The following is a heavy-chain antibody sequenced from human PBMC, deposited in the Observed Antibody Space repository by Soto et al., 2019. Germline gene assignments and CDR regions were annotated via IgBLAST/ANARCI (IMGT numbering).Heavy chain of an antibody. D-gene: IGHD3-22*01. Sequence: QVRLVQSGAEVKKPGSSVKVSCKASGGTFSSLDINWVRQAPGQGLEWMGGIIPISETTNYAQIFQGRFSISADKSTSTDYMEMSSLRSEDTAVYYCARALLSHSYDSGGYDAYFDAVDVWGQGTAVTVCS. CDR1: GGTFSSLD. J-gene: IGHJ6*02. CDR3: ARALLSHSYDSGGYDAYFDAVDV. V-gene: IGHV1-69*06. CDR2: IIPISETT.